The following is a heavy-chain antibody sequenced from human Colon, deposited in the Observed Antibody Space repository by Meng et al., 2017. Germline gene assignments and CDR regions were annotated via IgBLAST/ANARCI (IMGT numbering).Heavy chain of an antibody. J-gene: IGHJ4*02. D-gene: IGHD4-17*01. CDR1: GCCCSISNL. Sequence: HVQVHESGPGSVEPAAHVSVTGSCNGCCCSISNLWSRGPRQAREGLWWIVEMFHSRSTNDNQALKCQVTISVYKSKNQFSLKLDSVSAAYAAVYDCASVRIYGLSDYWGQGTLVTVSS. V-gene: IGHV4-4*02. CDR3: ASVRIYGLSDY. CDR2: MFHSRST.